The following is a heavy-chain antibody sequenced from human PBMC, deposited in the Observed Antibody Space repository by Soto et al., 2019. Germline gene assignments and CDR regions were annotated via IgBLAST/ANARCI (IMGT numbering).Heavy chain of an antibody. CDR2: MNPNTGHT. CDR1: GYTFTSYD. D-gene: IGHD3-22*01. Sequence: QVQLVQSGAEVRKPGASVKVSCKASGYTFTSYDINWGRQATGQGLEWMGWMNPNTGHTGFAQKFQGRVNMTRNTSIDTAYMELYSLRSEDTAEYYCARGGHYYDSSGYPDYWGQGTLVTVSS. J-gene: IGHJ4*02. V-gene: IGHV1-8*01. CDR3: ARGGHYYDSSGYPDY.